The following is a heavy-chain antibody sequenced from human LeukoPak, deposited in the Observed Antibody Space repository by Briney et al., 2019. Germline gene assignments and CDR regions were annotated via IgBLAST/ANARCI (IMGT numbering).Heavy chain of an antibody. Sequence: WASVRVSCTASGGTFSSYAMSWVRQAPGQGLEWMGGIIPIFGTANYAQKFQGRVTITADESTSTAYMELSSLRSEDTAVYYCARVAIAARTNWFDPWGQGTLVTVSS. D-gene: IGHD6-6*01. CDR3: ARVAIAARTNWFDP. CDR1: GGTFSSYA. J-gene: IGHJ5*02. CDR2: IIPIFGTA. V-gene: IGHV1-69*13.